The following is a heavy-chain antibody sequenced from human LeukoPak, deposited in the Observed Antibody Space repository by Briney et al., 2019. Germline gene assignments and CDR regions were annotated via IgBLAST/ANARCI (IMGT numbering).Heavy chain of an antibody. CDR1: GFTVSSNY. CDR3: ARGPSLLSSSWYYFDY. V-gene: IGHV3-53*01. CDR2: IYSGGST. Sequence: GGSLRLSCAASGFTVSSNYMSWVRQAPGKGLEWVSVIYSGGSTYYADSVKGRFTISRDNSKNTLYLQMNSLRAEDTAVYYCARGPSLLSSSWYYFDYWGQGTLVTVSS. D-gene: IGHD6-13*01. J-gene: IGHJ4*02.